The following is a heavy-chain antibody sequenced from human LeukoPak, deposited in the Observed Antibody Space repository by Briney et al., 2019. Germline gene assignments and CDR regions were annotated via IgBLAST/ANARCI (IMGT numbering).Heavy chain of an antibody. CDR1: GYTLTDYY. J-gene: IGHJ4*02. CDR2: INPNSGDT. CDR3: ARDWRGSYFPDF. V-gene: IGHV1-2*02. Sequence: GASVTVSCKASGYTLTDYYMHWVRQAPGQGLEWMGWINPNSGDTNYAQNFQGRVTMTRDTSISTAYMELSRLTSDDTAIYYCARDWRGSYFPDFWGQGTLVTVSS. D-gene: IGHD1-26*01.